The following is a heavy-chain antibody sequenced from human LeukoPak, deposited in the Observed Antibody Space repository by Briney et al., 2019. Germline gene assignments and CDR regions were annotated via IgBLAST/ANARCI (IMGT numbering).Heavy chain of an antibody. CDR1: GGSISSGYY. CDR2: IYHSGST. D-gene: IGHD6-13*01. V-gene: IGHV4-38-2*02. CDR3: ARGSRIAAAGAFDY. J-gene: IGHJ4*02. Sequence: SQTLSLTCTVSGGSISSGYYWGWIRQPPGKGLEWIGSIYHSGSTYYNPSLKSRVTISVDTSKNQFSLKLSSVTAADTAVYYCARGSRIAAAGAFDYWGQGTLVTVSS.